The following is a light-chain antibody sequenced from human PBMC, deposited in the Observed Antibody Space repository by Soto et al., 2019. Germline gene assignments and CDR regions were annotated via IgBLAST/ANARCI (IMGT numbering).Light chain of an antibody. CDR3: ETWDDSLTGVV. CDR2: SRN. V-gene: IGLV1-40*01. J-gene: IGLJ3*02. CDR1: SSNIGAGYD. Sequence: QSVLTQPPSVSGAPGQRVTISCTGSSSNIGAGYDVHWYQQLPGTAPKLLIYSRNQRPSGVPDRFSASKSGTSASLAISGLQSEDEADYYCETWDDSLTGVVFGGGTKLTVL.